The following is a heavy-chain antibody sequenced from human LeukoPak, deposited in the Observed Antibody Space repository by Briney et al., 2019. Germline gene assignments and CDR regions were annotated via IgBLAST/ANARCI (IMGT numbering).Heavy chain of an antibody. CDR1: GFTFRSFA. Sequence: GGSLRLSCAASGFTFRSFAMSWVRQAPGKGLHWVSTITGSGGTTFYTDSVKGRFTISRDNAKNSLYLQMNSLRAEDTALYYCAKGISSSWADNWFDPWGQGTLVTVSS. V-gene: IGHV3-23*01. CDR3: AKGISSSWADNWFDP. J-gene: IGHJ5*02. CDR2: ITGSGGTT. D-gene: IGHD6-13*01.